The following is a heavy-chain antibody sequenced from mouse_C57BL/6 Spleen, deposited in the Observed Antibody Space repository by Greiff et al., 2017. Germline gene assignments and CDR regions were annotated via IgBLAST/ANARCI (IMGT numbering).Heavy chain of an antibody. Sequence: DVQLVESGEGLVKPGGSLKLSCAASGFTFSSYAMSWVRQTPEKRLEWVAYISSGGDYIYYADTVKGRFTISRDNARNTLYLQMSSLKSEDTAMYYCTREDSNYVPFAYWGQGTLVTVSA. CDR2: ISSGGDYI. D-gene: IGHD2-5*01. CDR3: TREDSNYVPFAY. CDR1: GFTFSSYA. J-gene: IGHJ3*01. V-gene: IGHV5-9-1*02.